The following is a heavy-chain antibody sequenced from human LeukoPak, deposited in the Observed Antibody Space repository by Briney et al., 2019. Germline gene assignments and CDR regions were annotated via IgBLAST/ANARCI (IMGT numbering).Heavy chain of an antibody. CDR3: ARDKIVRAAHDAFDI. CDR2: IYYTGST. J-gene: IGHJ3*02. CDR1: GGSITSSTYY. Sequence: SETLSLTCTVSGGSITSSTYYWGWIRQPPGKGLEWIGSIYYTGSTYYNPSLKSRVTISIDTSKNQFSLNLTSVTAADTAVYFCARDKIVRAAHDAFDIWGQGTMVTVSS. V-gene: IGHV4-39*07. D-gene: IGHD3-10*01.